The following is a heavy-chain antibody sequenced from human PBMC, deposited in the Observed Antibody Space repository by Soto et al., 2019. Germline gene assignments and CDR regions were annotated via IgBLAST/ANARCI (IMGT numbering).Heavy chain of an antibody. CDR1: GFSLNSTSVG. Sequence: SGPTLVNPTQTLTLTCTFSGFSLNSTSVGVGWIRQPPGKALEWLALIYWDDDERYRPSLESRLTITKDTYKNKMVLTMTDMKPVDTATFYCARVLRSFDRDYYFQYWGQGLMVTVSS. CDR2: IYWDDDE. V-gene: IGHV2-5*02. D-gene: IGHD3-9*01. CDR3: ARVLRSFDRDYYFQY. J-gene: IGHJ4*02.